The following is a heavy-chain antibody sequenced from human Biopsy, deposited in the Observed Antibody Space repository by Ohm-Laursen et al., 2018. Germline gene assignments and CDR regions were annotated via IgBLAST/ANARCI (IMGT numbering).Heavy chain of an antibody. J-gene: IGHJ5*02. CDR1: GGSISSSTTYY. CDR3: ARHPTGFWFDP. Sequence: TLSPTWAVSGGSISSSTTYYWAWLRQPPGKGLEWIGSIYNTETTFYNPSLKSRVTISVDTSTNQFSLKVPSVTAADTALYFCARHPTGFWFDPWGHGTLVTVSS. CDR2: IYNTETT. V-gene: IGHV4-39*01.